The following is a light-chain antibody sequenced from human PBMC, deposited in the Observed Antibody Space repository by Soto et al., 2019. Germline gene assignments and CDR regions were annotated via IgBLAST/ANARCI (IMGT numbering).Light chain of an antibody. Sequence: DIQMTQSPSTLSASVGDRVTITCRASQSVIRWLAWYHQKPGKAPKLLIYDASTLQSGVPSRFSGSGSGTDFTLTISSLQPDDFATYYCQQYNTYSLTFGGGTKVEIK. V-gene: IGKV1-5*01. CDR2: DAS. CDR3: QQYNTYSLT. CDR1: QSVIRW. J-gene: IGKJ4*01.